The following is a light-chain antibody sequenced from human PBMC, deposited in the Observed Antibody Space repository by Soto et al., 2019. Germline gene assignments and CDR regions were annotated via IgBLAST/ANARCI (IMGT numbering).Light chain of an antibody. CDR3: QQYAASPLT. V-gene: IGKV3-20*01. Sequence: EIVLTQSPDTLSLSPGERATLSCRASQTVGRNYLAWFQQKPGRTPRLLIYDASNRATGIPDRFSGSGSGTDFTLTVSRLEPEDFAVYFCQQYAASPLTFGGGTRVDIK. CDR1: QTVGRNY. CDR2: DAS. J-gene: IGKJ4*01.